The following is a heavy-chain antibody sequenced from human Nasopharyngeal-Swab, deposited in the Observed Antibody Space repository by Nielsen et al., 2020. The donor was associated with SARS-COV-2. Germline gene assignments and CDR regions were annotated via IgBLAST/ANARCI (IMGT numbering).Heavy chain of an antibody. V-gene: IGHV3-30*03. CDR3: ARDTSVDIVLLYYGMDV. CDR1: GFTFNSHG. J-gene: IGHJ6*02. D-gene: IGHD5-12*01. Sequence: GGSLRLSCAASGFTFNSHGMHWVRQAPGTGQEWVSVISFDGSKKYYADSVKGRLTISRDSSKSTLYLQMNSLRAEDTAVYYCARDTSVDIVLLYYGMDVWGQGTTVTVSS. CDR2: ISFDGSKK.